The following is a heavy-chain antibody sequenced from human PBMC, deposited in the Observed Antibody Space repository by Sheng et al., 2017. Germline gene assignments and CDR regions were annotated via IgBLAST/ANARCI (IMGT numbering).Heavy chain of an antibody. D-gene: IGHD5-12*01. V-gene: IGHV3-23*01. CDR2: LIGSDANT. Sequence: EVQLLESGGDLVQPWGVPSRVSCAASGVTFSQLSHELGPPGSREGAWSGSQLLIGSDANTYYADSVKGRFTISRDTSKNTLYLQMNTLRGEDTAVYYCVHRPRLGHGYPFDCCGQGTLSPSPQ. CDR1: GVTFSQLS. J-gene: IGHJ4*02. CDR3: VHRPRLGHGYPFDC.